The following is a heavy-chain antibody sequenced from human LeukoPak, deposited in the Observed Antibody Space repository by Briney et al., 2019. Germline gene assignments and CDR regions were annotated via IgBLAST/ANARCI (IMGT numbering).Heavy chain of an antibody. CDR3: ARADGYFGGFDY. CDR2: ISYDGSNK. V-gene: IGHV3-30*04. D-gene: IGHD5-24*01. Sequence: GRSLRLSCAASGFTFSSYAMHWVRQAPGKGLEWVAVISYDGSNKYYADSVKGRCTISRDNSKNTLYLQMNSLRAKDTAVYYCARADGYFGGFDYWGQGTLVTVSS. CDR1: GFTFSSYA. J-gene: IGHJ4*02.